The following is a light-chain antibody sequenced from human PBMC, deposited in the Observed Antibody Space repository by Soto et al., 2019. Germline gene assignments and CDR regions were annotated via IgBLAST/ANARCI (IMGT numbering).Light chain of an antibody. CDR3: QQYGSSPGFT. V-gene: IGKV3-20*01. CDR2: GAS. J-gene: IGKJ3*01. Sequence: EIVLTQSPGTLSLSPGERATLSCRASQSVSSSYLAWYQQKPGQAPRLLIYGASSRATGIPDRFSGSGSGTDFTLTISRLEPEDLAVYYCQQYGSSPGFTFGPGTKVAIK. CDR1: QSVSSSY.